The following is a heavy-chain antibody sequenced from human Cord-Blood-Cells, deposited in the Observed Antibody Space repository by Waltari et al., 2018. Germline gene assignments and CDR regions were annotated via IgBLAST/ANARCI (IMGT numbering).Heavy chain of an antibody. CDR3: ARGGAATRRDYYYYGMDV. CDR2: IIPIFGTA. J-gene: IGHJ6*02. CDR1: GGTFSSYA. Sequence: QVQLVQSGAEVKKPGSSVKVSCKASGGTFSSYAISCVRQAPGQGLEWMGGIIPIFGTANYAQKFQGRVTITADESTSTAYMELSSLRSEDTAVYYCARGGAATRRDYYYYGMDVWGQGTTVTVSS. D-gene: IGHD2-15*01. V-gene: IGHV1-69*01.